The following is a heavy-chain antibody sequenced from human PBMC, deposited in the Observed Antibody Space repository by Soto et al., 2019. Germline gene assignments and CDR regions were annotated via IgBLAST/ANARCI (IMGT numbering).Heavy chain of an antibody. Sequence: SEPLFLPCPGSGGSVSSYYWSWVREPRPTGLQWIGSIYYSGSTNSHPSLKSRVTIPVDTSKNQFSLKLSSVTAADTAVYYCARAKPQDYDFWSGYYTSWFDPWGQGTLVTVSS. CDR3: ARAKPQDYDFWSGYYTSWFDP. CDR1: GGSVSSYY. D-gene: IGHD3-3*01. CDR2: IYYSGST. J-gene: IGHJ5*02. V-gene: IGHV4-59*02.